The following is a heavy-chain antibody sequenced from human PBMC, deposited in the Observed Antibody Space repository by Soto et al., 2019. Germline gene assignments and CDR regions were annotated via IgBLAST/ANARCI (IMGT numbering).Heavy chain of an antibody. CDR3: AKVWFYYWNGGYSALFAF. D-gene: IGHD2-15*01. V-gene: IGHV3-23*01. Sequence: GGSLRLSCAASGFTFSSYAMSWVRQAPGKGLEWVSAISGSGGSTYYADSVKGRFTISRDNSKNTLYLQMNSLRAEDTAVYYCAKVWFYYWNGGYSALFAFWGQGTLDPVSS. J-gene: IGHJ4*02. CDR2: ISGSGGST. CDR1: GFTFSSYA.